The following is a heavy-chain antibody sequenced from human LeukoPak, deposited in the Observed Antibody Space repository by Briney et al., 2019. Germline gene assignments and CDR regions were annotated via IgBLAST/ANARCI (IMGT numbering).Heavy chain of an antibody. CDR3: AKMFGSIAAAKNDY. CDR2: ISGSGGST. J-gene: IGHJ4*02. CDR1: GFTFSSYA. V-gene: IGHV3-23*01. Sequence: PGGSLRLSCAASGFTFSSYAMSWVRQAPGKGLEWVSAISGSGGSTYYADSVKGRFTISRDNSQNTLYLQMNSLRAEDTAVYYCAKMFGSIAAAKNDYWGQGTLVTVSS. D-gene: IGHD6-13*01.